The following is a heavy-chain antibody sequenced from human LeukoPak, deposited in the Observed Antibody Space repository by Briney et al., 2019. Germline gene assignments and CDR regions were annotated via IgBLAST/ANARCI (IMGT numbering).Heavy chain of an antibody. V-gene: IGHV3-74*01. CDR2: INSDGSAT. CDR1: GFTLSTYW. D-gene: IGHD2-2*01. Sequence: GGSLRLSCVASGFTLSTYWMHWVRQAPGKGLVWVSRINSDGSATSYADSVMVRFTISRDNSKNTLYLQMNSLRAEDTAVYYCAKSPRVSRIDYWGQGTLVTVSS. J-gene: IGHJ4*02. CDR3: AKSPRVSRIDY.